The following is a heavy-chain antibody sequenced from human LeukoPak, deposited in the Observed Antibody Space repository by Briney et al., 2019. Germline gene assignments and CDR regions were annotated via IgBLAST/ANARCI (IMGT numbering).Heavy chain of an antibody. CDR3: ASRIVVVTADNWFDP. V-gene: IGHV4-34*01. D-gene: IGHD2-21*02. CDR1: GGSFSGYY. J-gene: IGHJ5*02. Sequence: SETLSLTCAVHGGSFSGYYWSWIRQPPGKGLEWIGEINHSGSTNYNPSLKGRVTISVDTSKNQFSLKLSSVTAADTAVYYCASRIVVVTADNWFDPWGQGTLVTVSS. CDR2: INHSGST.